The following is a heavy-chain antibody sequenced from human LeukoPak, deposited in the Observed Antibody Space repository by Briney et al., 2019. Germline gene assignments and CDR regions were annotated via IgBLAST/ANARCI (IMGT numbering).Heavy chain of an antibody. D-gene: IGHD6-19*01. CDR2: IYRSGST. CDR1: GYSISNGYY. J-gene: IGHJ4*02. CDR3: ARRHSSGWFYY. Sequence: SETLSLTCTVSGYSISNGYYWDWIRQPPGRGLEWIRNIYRSGSTSYNPSLKSRVTISVDTSKNQFSLKVNSVTAADTAVYYCARRHSSGWFYYWGRGTLVTVSS. V-gene: IGHV4-38-2*02.